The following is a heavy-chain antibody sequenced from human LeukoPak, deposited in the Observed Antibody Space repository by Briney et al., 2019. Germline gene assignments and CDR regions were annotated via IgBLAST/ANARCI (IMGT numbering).Heavy chain of an antibody. CDR3: AKGVTVFGVVIKTYMDV. J-gene: IGHJ6*04. D-gene: IGHD3-3*01. CDR2: IYSGGST. Sequence: GGSLRLSCAASGFTVSSNYMSWVRQAPGKGLEWASVIYSGGSTYYADSVKGRFTISRDNSKNTLYLQMNSLRAEDTAVYYCAKGVTVFGVVIKTYMDVWGKGTTVTVSS. V-gene: IGHV3-53*05. CDR1: GFTVSSNY.